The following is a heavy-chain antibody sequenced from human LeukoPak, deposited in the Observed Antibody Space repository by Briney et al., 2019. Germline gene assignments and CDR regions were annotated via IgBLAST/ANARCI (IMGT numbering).Heavy chain of an antibody. CDR2: ISSSGSTI. CDR1: GFTFSDYY. CDR3: ARCIVGATAPPDY. Sequence: GGCLRLSCAASGFTFSDYYMSWIRQAPGKGLEWVSYISSSGSTIYYADSVKGRFTISRDNAKNSLYLQMNSLRAEDTAVYYCARCIVGATAPPDYWGQGTLVTVSS. V-gene: IGHV3-11*01. D-gene: IGHD1-26*01. J-gene: IGHJ4*02.